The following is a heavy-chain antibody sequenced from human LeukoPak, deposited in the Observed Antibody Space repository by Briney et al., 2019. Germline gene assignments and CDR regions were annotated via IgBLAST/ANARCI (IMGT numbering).Heavy chain of an antibody. CDR3: ARDRGTMVRGVKNYYGMDV. CDR1: GGSFSGYY. CDR2: INHSGST. Sequence: SETLSLTRAVYGGSFSGYYWSWIRQPPGKGLEWIGEINHSGSTNYNPSLKSRVTISVDTSKNQFSLKLSSVTAADTAVYYCARDRGTMVRGVKNYYGMDVWGQGTTVTVSS. V-gene: IGHV4-34*01. D-gene: IGHD3-10*01. J-gene: IGHJ6*02.